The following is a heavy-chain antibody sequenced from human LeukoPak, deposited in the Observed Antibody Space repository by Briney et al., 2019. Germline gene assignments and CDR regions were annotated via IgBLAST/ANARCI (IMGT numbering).Heavy chain of an antibody. CDR2: IYYSGST. J-gene: IGHJ5*02. D-gene: IGHD2-2*02. CDR1: GGSISTYY. Sequence: SSETLSLTCTVSGGSISTYYWSWIRQPPGQGLEWIGYIYYSGSTNYNPSLKSRVTISVDKSKNQFSLKLSSVTTADTAVYYCARVSIIVVVPAAKPRGNWFDPWGQGTLVTVSS. V-gene: IGHV4-59*12. CDR3: ARVSIIVVVPAAKPRGNWFDP.